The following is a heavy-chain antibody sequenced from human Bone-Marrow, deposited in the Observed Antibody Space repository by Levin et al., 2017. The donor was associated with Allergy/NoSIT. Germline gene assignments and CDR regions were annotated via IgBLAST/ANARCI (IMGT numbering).Heavy chain of an antibody. CDR1: GFTFSSYA. V-gene: IGHV3-23*01. Sequence: GGSLRLSCAASGFTFSSYAMSWVRQAPGKGLEWVSAISGSGGSTYYADSVKGRFTISRDNSKNTLYLQMNSLRAEDTAVYYCAKDMVITTTIIAGPYGMDVWGQGTTVTVSS. D-gene: IGHD3-22*01. CDR3: AKDMVITTTIIAGPYGMDV. J-gene: IGHJ6*02. CDR2: ISGSGGST.